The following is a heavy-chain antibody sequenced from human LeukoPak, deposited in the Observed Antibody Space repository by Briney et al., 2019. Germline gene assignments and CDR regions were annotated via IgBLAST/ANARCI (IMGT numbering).Heavy chain of an antibody. Sequence: PSDTLSLTCSVYGXSFSGYYWSWIRQPPGKGQEWIGEMNHSGSTNYNPSLKSRVTISVDTSKNQFSLKLSSVTAADTAVYYCARSTFGGVIAYDAFDIWGQGTMVTVSS. V-gene: IGHV4-34*01. CDR2: MNHSGST. J-gene: IGHJ3*02. D-gene: IGHD3-16*02. CDR1: GXSFSGYY. CDR3: ARSTFGGVIAYDAFDI.